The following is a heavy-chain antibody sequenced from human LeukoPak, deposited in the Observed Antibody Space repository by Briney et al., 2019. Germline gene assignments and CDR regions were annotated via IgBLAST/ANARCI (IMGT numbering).Heavy chain of an antibody. Sequence: GGSLRLSCAASGFTVSNNYMSWVRQAPGKGLEWVSVIYSGGSTYYADSVKGRFTISRDNSKNTVFLQMTSLRVDGTAVYYCARDREVVTAKAQMDVWGKGTTVIVSS. D-gene: IGHD2-21*02. CDR2: IYSGGST. CDR3: ARDREVVTAKAQMDV. CDR1: GFTVSNNY. J-gene: IGHJ6*04. V-gene: IGHV3-53*01.